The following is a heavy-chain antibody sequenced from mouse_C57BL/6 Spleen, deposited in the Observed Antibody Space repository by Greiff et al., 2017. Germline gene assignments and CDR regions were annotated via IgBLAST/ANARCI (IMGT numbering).Heavy chain of an antibody. D-gene: IGHD1-1*01. V-gene: IGHV1-74*01. CDR2: IHPSDSDT. J-gene: IGHJ4*01. Sequence: QVQLQQPGAELVKPGASVKVSCKASGYTFTSYWMHWVKQRPGQGLEWIGRIHPSDSDTNYNQKFKGKATLTVDKSSSTAYMQLSSLTSEDSAVXYCAIIATVGASYYAMDYWGQGTSVTVSS. CDR3: AIIATVGASYYAMDY. CDR1: GYTFTSYW.